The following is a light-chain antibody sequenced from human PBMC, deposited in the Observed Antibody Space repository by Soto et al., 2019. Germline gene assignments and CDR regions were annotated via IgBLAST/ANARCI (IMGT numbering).Light chain of an antibody. V-gene: IGLV1-47*02. Sequence: QSVLTQPPSASGTRGQRVTISCSGSSSNIGSNYVYWYQQLPGTAPKLLIYSNNQRPSGVPDRFSGSKSGTSASLAISGLRSEDEADYYCAAWDDSLSGPLVFGGGTKLTVL. CDR1: SSNIGSNY. CDR3: AAWDDSLSGPLV. J-gene: IGLJ3*02. CDR2: SNN.